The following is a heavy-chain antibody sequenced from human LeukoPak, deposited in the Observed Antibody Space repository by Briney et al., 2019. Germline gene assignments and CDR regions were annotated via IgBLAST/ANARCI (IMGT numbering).Heavy chain of an antibody. V-gene: IGHV1-69*13. CDR2: IIPIFGTA. CDR3: ATPSGDGYNFNY. CDR1: GGTFSSYA. D-gene: IGHD5-24*01. Sequence: ASVKVSCKASGGTFSSYAISWVRQAPGQGLEWMGGIIPIFGTANYAQKFQGRVTITADESTSTAYMELSSLRSEDTAVYYCATPSGDGYNFNYWGQGTLVTVSS. J-gene: IGHJ4*02.